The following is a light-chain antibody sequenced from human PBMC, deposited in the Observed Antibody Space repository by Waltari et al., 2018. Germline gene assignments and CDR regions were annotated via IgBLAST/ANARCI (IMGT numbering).Light chain of an antibody. J-gene: IGKJ2*01. CDR1: QSISNW. CDR2: KSF. V-gene: IGKV1-5*03. CDR3: QQYNIWPYT. Sequence: DIQMTQSPSTLSASVGDSVTITCRASQSISNWLAWYQQKPGKAPKVLIYKSFTLQSGVPSRFSGSGSETEFILTISSLQPDDFATYYCQQYNIWPYTFGQGTTLEI.